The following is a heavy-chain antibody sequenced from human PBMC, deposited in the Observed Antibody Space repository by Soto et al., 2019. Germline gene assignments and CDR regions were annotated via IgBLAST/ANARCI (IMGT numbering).Heavy chain of an antibody. Sequence: LRLSCAASGFTVSSNYMSWVRQAPGKGLEWVSVIYSGGSTYYADSVKGRFTISRDNSKNTLYLQMNSLRAEDTAVYYCARESGWPGVWFDPWGQGTLVTVSS. CDR1: GFTVSSNY. V-gene: IGHV3-53*01. CDR3: ARESGWPGVWFDP. CDR2: IYSGGST. J-gene: IGHJ5*02. D-gene: IGHD6-19*01.